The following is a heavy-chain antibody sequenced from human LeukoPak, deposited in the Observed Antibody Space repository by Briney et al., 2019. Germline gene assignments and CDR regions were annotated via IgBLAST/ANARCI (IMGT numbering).Heavy chain of an antibody. CDR1: GFTFGSYW. CDR3: ARERGGYCSGTTCYKAFDI. D-gene: IGHD2-2*02. Sequence: GGSLRLSCAAYGFTFGSYWMSWVRQAPGKGLEWVANIKQDGSEKYYVGSVKGRFTISRDNAKNSLDLQMSSLRAEDTAVYYCARERGGYCSGTTCYKAFDIWGQGTMVTVSS. J-gene: IGHJ3*02. V-gene: IGHV3-7*01. CDR2: IKQDGSEK.